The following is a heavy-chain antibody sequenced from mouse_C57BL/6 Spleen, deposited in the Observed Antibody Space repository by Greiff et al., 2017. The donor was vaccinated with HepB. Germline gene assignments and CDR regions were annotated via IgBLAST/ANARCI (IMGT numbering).Heavy chain of an antibody. V-gene: IGHV1-5*01. Sequence: EVQRVESGTVLARPGASVKMSCKTSGYTFTSYWMHWVKQRPGQGLEWIGAIYPGNSDTSYNQKFKGRAKLTAVTSASTAYMELSSLTNEDSAVYYCTPIYYDYDGFAYWGQGTLVTVSA. CDR1: GYTFTSYW. CDR2: IYPGNSDT. D-gene: IGHD2-4*01. J-gene: IGHJ3*01. CDR3: TPIYYDYDGFAY.